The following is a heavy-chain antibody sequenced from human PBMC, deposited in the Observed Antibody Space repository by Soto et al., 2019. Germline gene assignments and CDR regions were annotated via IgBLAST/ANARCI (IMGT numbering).Heavy chain of an antibody. J-gene: IGHJ6*03. CDR1: GGSFSGYY. CDR3: VRVQIYYGSGSYRYYYYYMDV. CDR2: INHSGST. V-gene: IGHV4-34*01. Sequence: SETLSLTCAVYGGSFSGYYWSWIRQPPGKGLEWIGEINHSGSTNYNPSLKSRVTISVDTSKNQFSLKLSSVTAADTAVYYCVRVQIYYGSGSYRYYYYYMDVWGKGTTVTVSS. D-gene: IGHD3-10*01.